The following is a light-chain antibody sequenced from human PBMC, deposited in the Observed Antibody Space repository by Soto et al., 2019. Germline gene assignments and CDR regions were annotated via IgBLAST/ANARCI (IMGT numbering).Light chain of an antibody. Sequence: DIQMTQSPSSVSASVGDRVTITCRASQGINSWLAWYQQKPGRAPKLLIYAASTLQSGVPLRFNGSGSGTDFILTISSLKPEDVATYYCQQLNRFPLTFGQGTRLEMK. CDR1: QGINSW. CDR2: AAS. CDR3: QQLNRFPLT. V-gene: IGKV1-12*01. J-gene: IGKJ5*01.